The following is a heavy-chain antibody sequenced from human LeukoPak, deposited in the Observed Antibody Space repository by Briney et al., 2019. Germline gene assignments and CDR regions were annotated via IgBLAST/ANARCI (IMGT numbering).Heavy chain of an antibody. CDR3: ARDPCGDYYDSSGSCAFDF. Sequence: SVKVSCKASGGTFSSYAISWVRQAPGQGLEWMGGIIPIFGTANYAQKFQGRVAMTRDTSTSTVYMELSSLRSEDTAVYYCARDPCGDYYDSSGSCAFDFWGQGTMVTVSS. D-gene: IGHD3-22*01. CDR2: IIPIFGTA. J-gene: IGHJ3*01. V-gene: IGHV1-69*05. CDR1: GGTFSSYA.